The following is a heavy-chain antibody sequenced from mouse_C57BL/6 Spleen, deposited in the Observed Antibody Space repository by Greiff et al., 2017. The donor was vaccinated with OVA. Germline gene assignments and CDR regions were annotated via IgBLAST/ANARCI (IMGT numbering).Heavy chain of an antibody. Sequence: EVKLVESGGGLVKPGGSLKLSCAASGFTFSDYGMHWVRQAPEKGLEWVAYISSGSSTIYYAETVKGRFTISRDNAKNTLFLQMTSLRSEATAMYYCARQGPYYAMDYWGQGTSVTVSS. J-gene: IGHJ4*01. CDR1: GFTFSDYG. CDR2: ISSGSSTI. CDR3: ARQGPYYAMDY. V-gene: IGHV5-17*01.